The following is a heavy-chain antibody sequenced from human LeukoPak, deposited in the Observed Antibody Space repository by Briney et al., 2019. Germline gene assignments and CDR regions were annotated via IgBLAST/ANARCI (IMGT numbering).Heavy chain of an antibody. D-gene: IGHD1-26*01. CDR1: GYTLTELS. J-gene: IGHJ4*02. V-gene: IGHV1-18*01. CDR3: ARGVGATSFDY. CDR2: ISAYNGNT. Sequence: ASVKVSCKVSGYTLTELSMHWVRQAPGKGLEWMGWISAYNGNTNYAQKLQGRVTMTTDTSTSTAYMELRSLRSDDTAVYYCARGVGATSFDYWGQGTLVTVSS.